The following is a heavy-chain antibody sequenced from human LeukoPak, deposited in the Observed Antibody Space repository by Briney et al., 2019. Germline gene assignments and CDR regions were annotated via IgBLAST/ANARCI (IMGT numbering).Heavy chain of an antibody. CDR1: GFTFSSYS. CDR3: ARTPHSGSYRVDY. V-gene: IGHV3-21*01. Sequence: GGSPRLSCAASGFTFSSYSMNWVRQAPGKGLEWVSSISSSSSYIYYADSVKGRFTISRDNAKNSLYLQMNSLRAEDTAVYYCARTPHSGSYRVDYWGQGTLVTVSS. CDR2: ISSSSSYI. J-gene: IGHJ4*02. D-gene: IGHD1-26*01.